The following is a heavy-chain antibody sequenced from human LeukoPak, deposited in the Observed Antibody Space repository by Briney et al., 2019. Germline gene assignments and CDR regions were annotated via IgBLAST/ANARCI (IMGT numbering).Heavy chain of an antibody. V-gene: IGHV4-4*07. D-gene: IGHD3-10*01. Sequence: SETLSLTCTVSGGSISSYYWSWIRQPAGKGLEWIGRIYTSGSANYNPSLKSRVTMSVDTSKNQFSPKLSSVTAADTAVYYCARDPSMVRGVIPFDYWGQGTLVTVSS. CDR2: IYTSGSA. J-gene: IGHJ4*02. CDR1: GGSISSYY. CDR3: ARDPSMVRGVIPFDY.